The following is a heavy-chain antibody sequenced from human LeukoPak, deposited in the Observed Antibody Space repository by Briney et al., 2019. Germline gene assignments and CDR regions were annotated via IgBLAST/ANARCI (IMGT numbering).Heavy chain of an antibody. J-gene: IGHJ6*03. CDR2: INHSGST. CDR3: ARRRGRVVPAAMSVDMDV. CDR1: GGSFSGYY. Sequence: PSETLSLTCAVYGGSFSGYYWSWIRQPPGKGLEWIGEINHSGSTNYNPSLKSRVTISVDTSKNQFSLKLSSVTAADTAVYYCARRRGRVVPAAMSVDMDVWGKGTTVTVSS. D-gene: IGHD2-2*01. V-gene: IGHV4-34*01.